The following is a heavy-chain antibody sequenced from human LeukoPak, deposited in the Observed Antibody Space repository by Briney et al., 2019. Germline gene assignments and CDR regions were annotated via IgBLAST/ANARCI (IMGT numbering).Heavy chain of an antibody. V-gene: IGHV4-61*02. J-gene: IGHJ4*02. CDR2: IYTSGST. CDR1: GGSISSGSYY. D-gene: IGHD2-8*01. CDR3: ASSNAIPKYYFDY. Sequence: SQTLSLTCTVSGGSISSGSYYWSWIRQPAGKGLEWTGRIYTSGSTNYNPSLKSRVTISVDTSKNQFSLKLSSVTAADTAVYYCASSNAIPKYYFDYWGQGTLVTVSS.